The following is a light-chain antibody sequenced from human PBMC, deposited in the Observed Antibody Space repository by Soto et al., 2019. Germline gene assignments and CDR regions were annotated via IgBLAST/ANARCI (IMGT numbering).Light chain of an antibody. Sequence: DIQMTQSPSSLSASLGDRVTITCRASQSISTYLNWYQQNPGKAPKPLIYDASTLQSGVPSRFSGSASGTDFTLTISSLQPEDFATYYCQQSYTTHPTFGQGTRVEIK. J-gene: IGKJ1*01. CDR2: DAS. CDR3: QQSYTTHPT. CDR1: QSISTY. V-gene: IGKV1-39*01.